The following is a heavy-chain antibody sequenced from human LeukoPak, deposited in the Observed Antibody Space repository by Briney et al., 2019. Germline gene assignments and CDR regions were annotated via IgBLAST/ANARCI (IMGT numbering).Heavy chain of an antibody. CDR1: GGSVSSGSYY. D-gene: IGHD3-3*01. V-gene: IGHV4-39*07. CDR3: ARGSRGYDFWSGYYTNYYYGMDV. CDR2: INHSGST. J-gene: IGHJ6*02. Sequence: PSETLSLTCTVSGGSVSSGSYYWSWIRQPPGKGLEWIGEINHSGSTNYNPSLKSRVTISVDTSKNQFSLKLSSVTAADTAVYYCARGSRGYDFWSGYYTNYYYGMDVWGQGTTVTVSS.